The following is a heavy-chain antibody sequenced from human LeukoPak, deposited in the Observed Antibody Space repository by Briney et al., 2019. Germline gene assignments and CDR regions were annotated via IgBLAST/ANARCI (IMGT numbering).Heavy chain of an antibody. CDR2: INHSGST. J-gene: IGHJ4*02. V-gene: IGHV4-34*01. Sequence: SETLSLTCAVYGGSFSGYYWSWIRQPPGKGLEWIGEINHSGSTNYNPSLKSRVTISVDKSKNQFSLKLRSVTAADTAVYYCAIIVDTAMASPRDYWGQGTLVTVSS. D-gene: IGHD5-18*01. CDR1: GGSFSGYY. CDR3: AIIVDTAMASPRDY.